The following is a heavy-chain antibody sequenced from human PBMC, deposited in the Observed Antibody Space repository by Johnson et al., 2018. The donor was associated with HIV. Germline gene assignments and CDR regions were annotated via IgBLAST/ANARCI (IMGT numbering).Heavy chain of an antibody. Sequence: VQLVESGGGVVQPGRSLRLSCAASGFTFSSYAMHWVRQAPGKGLEWVAVISYDGSNKYYADSVKGRFTISRDNSKNTLYLQMNSLRAEDTAVYYCARGPTPGVAARGALGGAFDIWGQGTMVTVSS. D-gene: IGHD6-6*01. CDR1: GFTFSSYA. CDR2: ISYDGSNK. CDR3: ARGPTPGVAARGALGGAFDI. J-gene: IGHJ3*02. V-gene: IGHV3-30*04.